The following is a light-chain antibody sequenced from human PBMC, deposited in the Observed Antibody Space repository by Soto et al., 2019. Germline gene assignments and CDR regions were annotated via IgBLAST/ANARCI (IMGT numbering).Light chain of an antibody. CDR2: AAS. CDR3: QQYNTLSGT. V-gene: IGKV1-5*01. J-gene: IGKJ1*01. CDR1: QSIGSW. Sequence: DIQMTQSPSILSASVGDRVTITCRASQSIGSWLAWYQHKPGKAPKLLIYAASTLQSGVPSRFSGSGSGTDFTLTISSLQPDDFASYYCQQYNTLSGTFGQGTKVDIK.